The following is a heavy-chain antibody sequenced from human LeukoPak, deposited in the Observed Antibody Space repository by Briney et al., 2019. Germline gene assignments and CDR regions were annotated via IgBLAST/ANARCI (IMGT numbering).Heavy chain of an antibody. CDR2: IYYSGST. CDR3: ARAVTVGYDYDY. CDR1: DGSIRSDDYY. D-gene: IGHD4-23*01. J-gene: IGHJ4*02. V-gene: IGHV4-30-4*01. Sequence: SETLSLTCSVSDGSIRSDDYYWSWIRQPPGKGLEWMGWIYYSGSTYYSPSLRSRVNISIDTSKKQFSLRLSSVTAADTAVYYCARAVTVGYDYDYWGQGTLVTVSS.